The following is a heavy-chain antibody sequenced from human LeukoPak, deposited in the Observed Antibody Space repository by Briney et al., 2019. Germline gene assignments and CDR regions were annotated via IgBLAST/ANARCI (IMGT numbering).Heavy chain of an antibody. Sequence: ASLKVSFKASGYTLTNYGISWVRQAPGQAREWMEWISAYNDNRNYAQKLQGRDTMTTDRSTSTAYVELRRLRSDDTAVYYCARTGDSLTGYHNWFDPWGQGTLVIVS. J-gene: IGHJ5*02. CDR2: ISAYNDNR. D-gene: IGHD3-9*01. CDR3: ARTGDSLTGYHNWFDP. V-gene: IGHV1-18*01. CDR1: GYTLTNYG.